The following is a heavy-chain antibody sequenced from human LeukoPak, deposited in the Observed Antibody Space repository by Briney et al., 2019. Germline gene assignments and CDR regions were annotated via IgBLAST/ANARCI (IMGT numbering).Heavy chain of an antibody. CDR1: GFTFSAYW. Sequence: GGSLRLSCAASGFTFSAYWMTWVRQARGKGLEWVANIKQDGSEIYYVDSVKGRFTISRDNAKHSLYLQMNSLRAEDTAVYYCAREAPYYYYGMDVWGQGTTVTVSS. J-gene: IGHJ6*02. CDR2: IKQDGSEI. CDR3: AREAPYYYYGMDV. V-gene: IGHV3-7*05.